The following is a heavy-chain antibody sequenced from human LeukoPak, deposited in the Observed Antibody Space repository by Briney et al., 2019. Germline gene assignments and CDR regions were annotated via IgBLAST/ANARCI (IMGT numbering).Heavy chain of an antibody. D-gene: IGHD1-26*01. CDR3: ARELGGMFDY. CDR2: IGNSGGIT. J-gene: IGHJ4*02. CDR1: GFNFNIYA. Sequence: GGSLRLSCAASGFNFNIYAMNWVRQAPGRGLEWVSGIGNSGGITSHAESVKGRFTISRDNSKNTLYLHMNSLRVEDTAVYYCARELGGMFDYWGQGTLVTVSS. V-gene: IGHV3-23*01.